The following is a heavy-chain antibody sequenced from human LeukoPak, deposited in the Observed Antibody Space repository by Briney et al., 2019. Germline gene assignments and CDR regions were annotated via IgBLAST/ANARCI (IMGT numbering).Heavy chain of an antibody. CDR1: GYTFTSYD. V-gene: IGHV1-8*01. CDR3: ARFYSSTSPFDY. D-gene: IGHD6-13*01. CDR2: MNPNSGNT. Sequence: APVKVSCKASGYTFTSYDINWVRQATGQGLEWMGWMNPNSGNTGYAQKFQGRVTMTRNTSISTAYMELSSLRSEDTAVYYCARFYSSTSPFDYWGQGTLVTVSS. J-gene: IGHJ4*02.